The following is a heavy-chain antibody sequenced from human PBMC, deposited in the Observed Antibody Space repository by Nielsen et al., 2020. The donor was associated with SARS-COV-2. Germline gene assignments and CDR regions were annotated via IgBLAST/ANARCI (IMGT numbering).Heavy chain of an antibody. CDR1: GYTFTSYY. Sequence: ASVKVSCKASGYTFTSYYMHWVRQAPGQGLEWMGIINPSGGSTSYAQKFQGRVTMTRDTSTSTVYMELSSLRSEDTAVYYCARVPYGDYYYYGMDVWGQGTTVTVSS. V-gene: IGHV1-46*01. CDR2: INPSGGST. J-gene: IGHJ6*02. D-gene: IGHD4-17*01. CDR3: ARVPYGDYYYYGMDV.